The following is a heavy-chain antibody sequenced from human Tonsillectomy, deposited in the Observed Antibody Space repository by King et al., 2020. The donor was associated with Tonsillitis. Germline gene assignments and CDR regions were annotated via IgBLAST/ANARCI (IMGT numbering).Heavy chain of an antibody. V-gene: IGHV5-51*01. CDR2: IYPGDSDT. CDR1: GYSFTSYW. J-gene: IGHJ3*02. D-gene: IGHD5-24*01. CDR3: ARRRVEMATRLHITDAFYI. Sequence: VQLVQSGAEVKKPGESLKISCKGSGYSFTSYWIGWVRQMPGKGLEWMGIIYPGDSDTRYSPSFQGQVTIPADKSISTAYLPWSHLKASDTAMYYCARRRVEMATRLHITDAFYIWGQGKMVTVSS.